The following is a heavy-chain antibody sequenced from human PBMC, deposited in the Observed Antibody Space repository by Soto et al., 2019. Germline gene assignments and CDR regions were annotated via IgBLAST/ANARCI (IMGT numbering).Heavy chain of an antibody. V-gene: IGHV3-23*01. CDR2: ISGSGGST. Sequence: GGYLRDSWAASGFTMSSYALRFVRQAAGKGLAWYSAISGSGGSTYYADYVKGRFTISRDNSNNTLYLQMNSLRAEDTAVYYCASTDWVYARLHDAFDVWAQGTLVTLSS. CDR1: GFTMSSYA. J-gene: IGHJ3*01. CDR3: ASTDWVYARLHDAFDV. D-gene: IGHD2-8*01.